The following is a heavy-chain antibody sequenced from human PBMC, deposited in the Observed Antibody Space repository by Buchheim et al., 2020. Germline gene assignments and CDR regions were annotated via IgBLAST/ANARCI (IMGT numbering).Heavy chain of an antibody. CDR3: ARHSYCSVGTYYSRFYFYMDV. Sequence: QLQLQESGPGLVKPSETLSLTCVVSGDSMSTSTFWGWVRQPPGKGLEWIGNIHYGGTTYYNPSLRSRVTISVDTSKNQFSLRLTSVTAADTSTYFCARHSYCSVGTYYSRFYFYMDVWGEGTT. D-gene: IGHD2-15*01. CDR1: GDSMSTSTF. J-gene: IGHJ6*03. CDR2: IHYGGTT. V-gene: IGHV4-39*01.